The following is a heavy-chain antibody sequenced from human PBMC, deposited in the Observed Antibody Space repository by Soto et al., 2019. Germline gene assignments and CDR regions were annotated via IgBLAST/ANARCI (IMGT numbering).Heavy chain of an antibody. V-gene: IGHV4-59*08. CDR1: GGSISSYY. D-gene: IGHD4-17*01. CDR2: IYYSGST. J-gene: IGHJ5*02. Sequence: SETLSLTCTVSGGSISSYYWSWIRQPPGKGLEWIGYIYYSGSTNYNPSLKSRVTISVDTSKNQFSLKLSSVTAADTAVYYCARHEVAVTTTRSSWFDPWGQGTRVTVAS. CDR3: ARHEVAVTTTRSSWFDP.